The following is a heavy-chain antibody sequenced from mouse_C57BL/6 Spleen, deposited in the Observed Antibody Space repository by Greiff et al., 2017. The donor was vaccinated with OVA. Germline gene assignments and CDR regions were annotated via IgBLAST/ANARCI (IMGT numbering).Heavy chain of an antibody. J-gene: IGHJ2*01. CDR2: ISGGGGNT. V-gene: IGHV5-9*01. Sequence: EVKLVESGGGLVKPGGSLKLSCAASGFTFSSYTMSWVRQTPEKRLEWVATISGGGGNTYYPDSVKGRFTIARDNAKNTLYLQMSSLRSEDTALYYCASLYYYGSSLDYWGQGTTLTVSS. CDR1: GFTFSSYT. CDR3: ASLYYYGSSLDY. D-gene: IGHD1-1*01.